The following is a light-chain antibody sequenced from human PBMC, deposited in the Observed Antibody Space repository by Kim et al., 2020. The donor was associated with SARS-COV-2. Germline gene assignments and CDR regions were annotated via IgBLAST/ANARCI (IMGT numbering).Light chain of an antibody. J-gene: IGLJ1*01. CDR2: HDS. Sequence: APGATARITCGGNNIGTNRVPWYQQKPGQAPVLVIYHDSARPSGIPERFAGSKSGSTATLTIIRVEAGDEADYYCQMWDSSSNQYVFGTGTKVTVL. CDR1: NIGTNR. V-gene: IGLV3-21*04. CDR3: QMWDSSSNQYV.